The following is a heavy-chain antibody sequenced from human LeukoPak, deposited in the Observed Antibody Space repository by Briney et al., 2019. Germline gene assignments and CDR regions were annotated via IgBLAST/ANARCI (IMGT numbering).Heavy chain of an antibody. Sequence: PGGSLRLSCAASGFTFSDYYMSWIRQAPGKGLEWVSYISSSGSTIYYADSVKGRFTISRDNAKNSLYLQMNGLRAEDTAVYYCARTRFGELLFTPYYFDYWGQEPWSPSPQ. CDR3: ARTRFGELLFTPYYFDY. V-gene: IGHV3-11*01. CDR1: GFTFSDYY. D-gene: IGHD3-10*01. CDR2: ISSSGSTI. J-gene: IGHJ4*01.